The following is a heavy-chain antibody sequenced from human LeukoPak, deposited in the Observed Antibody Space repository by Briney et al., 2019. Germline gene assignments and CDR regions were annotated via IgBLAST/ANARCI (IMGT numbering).Heavy chain of an antibody. D-gene: IGHD6-13*01. CDR3: ARGYSSSWYDSSGFGINWFDP. CDR1: GYTFTSYY. J-gene: IGHJ5*02. Sequence: ASVKVSCKASGYTFTSYYMHWVRQAPGQGLEWMGIINPSGGSTSYAQKFQGRVTMTRNTSISTAYMELSSLRSGDTAVYYCARGYSSSWYDSSGFGINWFDPWGQGTLVTVSS. V-gene: IGHV1-46*01. CDR2: INPSGGST.